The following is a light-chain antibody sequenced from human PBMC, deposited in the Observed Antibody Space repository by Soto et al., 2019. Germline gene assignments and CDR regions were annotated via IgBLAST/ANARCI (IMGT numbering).Light chain of an antibody. Sequence: EIVMTQSPGTLSVSPGERATLSCRASQGVGTNLAWYQQRPGQAPRLLIYAASTRATGIPARFSGRGSGTEFTLTISRVEPEDFAVYYCQQYGTSPWTFGQGTKVEIK. CDR3: QQYGTSPWT. CDR2: AAS. V-gene: IGKV3-15*01. J-gene: IGKJ1*01. CDR1: QGVGTN.